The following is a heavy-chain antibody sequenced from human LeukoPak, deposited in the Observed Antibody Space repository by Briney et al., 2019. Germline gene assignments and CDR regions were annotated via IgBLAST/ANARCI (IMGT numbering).Heavy chain of an antibody. Sequence: SGGSLRLSCAASGFTFSSYGMHWVRQAPGKGLEWVAVISYDGNTQYYADSVKGRFTISRDNSNNMLSLQMNSLKAEDTAVYYCAKGRMMATIMISFDYWGRGTLVTVSS. V-gene: IGHV3-30*18. D-gene: IGHD5-24*01. CDR2: ISYDGNTQ. J-gene: IGHJ4*02. CDR3: AKGRMMATIMISFDY. CDR1: GFTFSSYG.